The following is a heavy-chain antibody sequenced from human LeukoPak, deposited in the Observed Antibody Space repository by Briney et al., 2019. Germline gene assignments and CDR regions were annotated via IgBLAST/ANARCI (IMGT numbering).Heavy chain of an antibody. V-gene: IGHV4-30-4*08. CDR1: GGSISSGDYY. CDR2: IYCSGST. J-gene: IGHJ4*02. D-gene: IGHD2-2*01. Sequence: SETLSLTCTVSGGSISSGDYYWSWIRQPPGKGLEWIGYIYCSGSTYYNPSLKSRVTISVDTSKNQFSLKLSSVTAADTAVYYCARGALDQLLLVYWGQGTLVTVSS. CDR3: ARGALDQLLLVY.